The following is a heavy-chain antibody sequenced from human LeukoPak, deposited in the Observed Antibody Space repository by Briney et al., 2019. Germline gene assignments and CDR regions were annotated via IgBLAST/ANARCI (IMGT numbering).Heavy chain of an antibody. V-gene: IGHV4-59*08. Sequence: SETLSLTCTVSGGSITSYYWSWIRQPPGKGLEWIGYISYSGTTNYNPSLKSRVTFSVDTSKDQFSLKLTSVTAADTAVYYCARLGSYQDCWGQGTLVTVFS. CDR2: ISYSGTT. J-gene: IGHJ4*02. CDR3: ARLGSYQDC. D-gene: IGHD1-26*01. CDR1: GGSITSYY.